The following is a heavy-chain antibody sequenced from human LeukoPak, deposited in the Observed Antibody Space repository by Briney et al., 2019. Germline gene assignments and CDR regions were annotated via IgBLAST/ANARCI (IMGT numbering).Heavy chain of an antibody. Sequence: ASVKVSCKASGGTFSSYTISWVRQAPGQGVEWMGRIIPILGIANYAQKFQGRVTITADKSTSTAYMELSSLRSEDTAVYYCARVAATYDAFDIWGQGTMVTVSS. CDR1: GGTFSSYT. V-gene: IGHV1-69*02. J-gene: IGHJ3*02. CDR2: IIPILGIA. CDR3: ARVAATYDAFDI. D-gene: IGHD6-25*01.